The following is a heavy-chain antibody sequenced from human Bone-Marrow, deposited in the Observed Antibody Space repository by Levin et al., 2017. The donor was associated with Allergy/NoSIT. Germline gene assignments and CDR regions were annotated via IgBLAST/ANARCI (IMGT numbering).Heavy chain of an antibody. CDR3: AREGGTGTGSFGDY. Sequence: GESLKISCAASGFTFSSYSMNWVRQAPGKGLEWVSSISSSSSYIYYADSVKGRFTISRDNAKNSLYLQMNSLRAEDTAVYYCAREGGTGTGSFGDYWGQGTLVTVSS. J-gene: IGHJ4*02. V-gene: IGHV3-21*01. CDR2: ISSSSSYI. D-gene: IGHD1-1*01. CDR1: GFTFSSYS.